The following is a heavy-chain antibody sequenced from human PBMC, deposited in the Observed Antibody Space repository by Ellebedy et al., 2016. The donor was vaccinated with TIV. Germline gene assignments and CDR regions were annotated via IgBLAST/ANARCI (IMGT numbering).Heavy chain of an antibody. J-gene: IGHJ4*02. V-gene: IGHV3-21*01. Sequence: GESLKISCAASGFAFSTYSMNWVRQAPGKGLEWVSSISSSGAYRYHADSMEGRFPISRDNAKNSLYLQMNSLRADDTAVYYCAREKSGHKWNDGFDSWGQGTLVTVSS. CDR1: GFAFSTYS. CDR3: AREKSGHKWNDGFDS. D-gene: IGHD1-1*01. CDR2: ISSSGAYR.